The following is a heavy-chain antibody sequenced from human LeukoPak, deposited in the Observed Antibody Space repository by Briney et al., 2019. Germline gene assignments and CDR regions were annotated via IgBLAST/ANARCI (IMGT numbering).Heavy chain of an antibody. Sequence: GGSLRLSCAASGFTFSSYAMHWVRQAPGRGLEWVAVISYDGSNKYYADSVKGRFTISRDNSKNTLYLQMNSLRVEDTAVYYCAREGDWSSFDYWGQGTLVTVSS. CDR1: GFTFSSYA. CDR2: ISYDGSNK. D-gene: IGHD3/OR15-3a*01. V-gene: IGHV3-30-3*01. CDR3: AREGDWSSFDY. J-gene: IGHJ4*02.